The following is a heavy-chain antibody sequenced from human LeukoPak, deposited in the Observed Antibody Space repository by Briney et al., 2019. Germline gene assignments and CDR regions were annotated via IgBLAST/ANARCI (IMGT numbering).Heavy chain of an antibody. CDR2: IYSGGST. J-gene: IGHJ4*02. CDR3: ASGDYEGIAVY. V-gene: IGHV3-66*02. CDR1: GFTVRSNY. Sequence: GGSLRLSCAVSGFTVRSNYMSWVRQAPGKGLEWVSVIYSGGSTYYADSVKGRFTISRDNSKNTLYLQMNSLRAEDTAVYYCASGDYEGIAVYWGQGTLVTVSS. D-gene: IGHD6-19*01.